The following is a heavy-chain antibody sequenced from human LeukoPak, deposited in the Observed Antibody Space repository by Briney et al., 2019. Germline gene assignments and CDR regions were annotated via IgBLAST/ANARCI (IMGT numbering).Heavy chain of an antibody. V-gene: IGHV3-48*01. CDR2: ISSSSSTI. J-gene: IGHJ4*02. Sequence: PGGSLRLSCAVSGFTLSSYSMNWVRQAPGKGLEWVSYISSSSSTICYADSVKGRFTVSRDNAKNSLYLQMNSLRVEDTAVYYCAKDGGLWVSAHWGDSWGRGTLVTVSS. CDR3: AKDGGLWVSAHWGDS. CDR1: GFTLSSYS. D-gene: IGHD7-27*01.